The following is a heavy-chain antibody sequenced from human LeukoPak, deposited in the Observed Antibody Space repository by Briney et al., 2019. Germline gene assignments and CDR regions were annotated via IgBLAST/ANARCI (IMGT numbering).Heavy chain of an antibody. V-gene: IGHV4-34*01. CDR1: GGSFSGYY. CDR3: ARDYYDSSGYPNWFDP. CDR2: INHSGIT. D-gene: IGHD3-22*01. Sequence: PSETLYLTCAVYGGSFSGYYRSWIRQPPGKGLEWIEEINHSGITNYNPSLKSRVTISVDTSKNQFSLKLSSVTAADTAVYYCARDYYDSSGYPNWFDPWGQGTLVTVSS. J-gene: IGHJ5*02.